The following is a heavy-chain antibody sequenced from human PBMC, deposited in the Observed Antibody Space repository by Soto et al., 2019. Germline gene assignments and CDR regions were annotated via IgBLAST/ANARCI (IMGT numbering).Heavy chain of an antibody. CDR3: ARIYCTTTTCDSWFDP. V-gene: IGHV5-10-1*01. Sequence: GESLKISCTGFGYTFTTFWISWVRQMPGKGLEWMGRIDPGDTYATYSPAFQGHVTISADKATSTAYLQWSSLKASNTAMYYCARIYCTTTTCDSWFDPWGQGTLVTVSS. D-gene: IGHD2-2*01. J-gene: IGHJ5*02. CDR1: GYTFTTFW. CDR2: IDPGDTYA.